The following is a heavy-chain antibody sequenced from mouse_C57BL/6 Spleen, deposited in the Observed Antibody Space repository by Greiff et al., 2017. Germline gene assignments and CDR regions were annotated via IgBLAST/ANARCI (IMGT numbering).Heavy chain of an antibody. V-gene: IGHV1-54*01. CDR1: GYAFTNYL. D-gene: IGHD3-1*01. J-gene: IGHJ4*01. CDR3: ARGGGSGYYAMDY. Sequence: VQLQQSGAELVRPGTSVKVSCKASGYAFTNYLIEWVKQRPGQGLEWIGVINPGSGGTNYNEKFKGKATLTADKSSSTAYMQLSSLTSEYSAVYFCARGGGSGYYAMDYWGQGTSVTVSS. CDR2: INPGSGGT.